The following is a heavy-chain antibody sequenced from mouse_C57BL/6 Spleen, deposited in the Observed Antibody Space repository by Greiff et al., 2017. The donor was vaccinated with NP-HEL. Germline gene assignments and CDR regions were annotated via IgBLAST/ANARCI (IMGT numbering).Heavy chain of an antibody. CDR3: AKKSVTGTHYYAMDY. D-gene: IGHD4-1*01. J-gene: IGHJ4*01. V-gene: IGHV2-5*01. CDR1: GFSLTSYG. CDR2: IWRGGST. Sequence: QVQLKQSGPGLVQPSQSLSITCTVSGFSLTSYGVHWVRQSPGKGLEWLGVIWRGGSTDYNAAFMSRLSITKDNSKSQVFFKMNRLQADDTAIYYCAKKSVTGTHYYAMDYWGQGTSVTVSS.